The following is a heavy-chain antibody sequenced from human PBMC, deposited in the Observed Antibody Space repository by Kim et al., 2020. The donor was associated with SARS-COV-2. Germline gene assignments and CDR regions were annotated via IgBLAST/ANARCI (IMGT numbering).Heavy chain of an antibody. Sequence: KARLTISQDNAKNSLYLQMNSLRAEDTAVYYCARDMAAAGTNYYYYGMDVWGQGTTVTVSS. CDR3: ARDMAAAGTNYYYYGMDV. D-gene: IGHD6-13*01. J-gene: IGHJ6*02. V-gene: IGHV3-11*06.